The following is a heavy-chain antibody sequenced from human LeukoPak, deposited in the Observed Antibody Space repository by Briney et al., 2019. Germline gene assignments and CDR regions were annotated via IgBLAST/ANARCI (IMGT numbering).Heavy chain of an antibody. CDR1: GGTFSSYA. J-gene: IGHJ3*02. D-gene: IGHD2-21*02. V-gene: IGHV1-69*05. CDR2: IIPIFGTA. CDR3: ARAYCGGDCYPALDAFDI. Sequence: GSSVKVSCKASGGTFSSYAISWVRQAPGQGLEWMGGIIPIFGTANYAQKFQGRVTITTAESTSTAYMELSSLRSEDTAVYYCARAYCGGDCYPALDAFDIWGQGTMVTVSS.